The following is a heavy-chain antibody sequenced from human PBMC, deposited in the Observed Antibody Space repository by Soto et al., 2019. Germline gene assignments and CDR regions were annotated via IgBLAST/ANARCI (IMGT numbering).Heavy chain of an antibody. V-gene: IGHV1-69*10. CDR2: IIPFLGPA. Sequence: SVKVSGKASGTTFNTFAISWVRQAPGQGLEWMGAIIPFLGPAFYSQKFQGRVTITSDKSTTTAYLELSSLRSEETAVYYCARAGKRYFDXWGQGTLLTVS. J-gene: IGHJ4*02. CDR1: GTTFNTFA. CDR3: ARAGKRYFDX.